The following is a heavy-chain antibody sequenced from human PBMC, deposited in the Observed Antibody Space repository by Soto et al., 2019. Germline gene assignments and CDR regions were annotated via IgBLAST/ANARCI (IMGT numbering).Heavy chain of an antibody. J-gene: IGHJ4*02. D-gene: IGHD2-21*01. V-gene: IGHV1-69*01. Sequence: QVQLVQSGAEVQEPGSSVKVSCKASGGGNLRDYRTTWVRRAPGQGLEWMGGIIPKLGSANYAQNFQGRVTVTADESTNTVYMELRSLRFEDTAVYYCARGGDVYNFGAVYWGQGTPVTVSS. CDR2: IIPKLGSA. CDR1: GGGNLRDYR. CDR3: ARGGDVYNFGAVY.